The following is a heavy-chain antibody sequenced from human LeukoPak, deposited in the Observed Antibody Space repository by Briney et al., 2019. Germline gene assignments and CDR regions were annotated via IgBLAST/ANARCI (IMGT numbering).Heavy chain of an antibody. V-gene: IGHV4-39*01. D-gene: IGHD2-2*01. CDR2: IYYSGST. CDR3: ARGGFLGYCSSTSCYEECWFDP. J-gene: IGHJ5*02. Sequence: SETLSLTCTVSGGSISSSSYYWGWIRQPPGKGQEWIGSIYYSGSTYYNPSLKSRDAISVDTSKNQFSLKLSSVTAADTAVYYCARGGFLGYCSSTSCYEECWFDPWGQGTLVTVSS. CDR1: GGSISSSSYY.